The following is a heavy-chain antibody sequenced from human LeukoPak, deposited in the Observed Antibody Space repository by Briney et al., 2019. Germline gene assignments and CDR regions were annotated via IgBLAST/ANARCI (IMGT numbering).Heavy chain of an antibody. Sequence: GGSLRLSCAASGFTFSTYAMSWVRQAPGKGLEWVSAISGSGGIIYYADSVKGRFTISRDNAKNSLYLQMNSLRAEDTAVYHCARVSARLYYFDYWGQGTLVTVSS. CDR1: GFTFSTYA. V-gene: IGHV3-23*01. D-gene: IGHD1-26*01. J-gene: IGHJ4*02. CDR2: ISGSGGII. CDR3: ARVSARLYYFDY.